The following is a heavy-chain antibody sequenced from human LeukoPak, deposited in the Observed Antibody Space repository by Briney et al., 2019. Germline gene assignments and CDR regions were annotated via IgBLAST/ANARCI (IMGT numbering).Heavy chain of an antibody. CDR1: GITFSSYW. J-gene: IGHJ4*02. V-gene: IGHV3-7*04. CDR3: ARQNFEY. Sequence: GGSLRLSCAASGITFSSYWMNWVRQAPGRGLEWVANIKPDGSGKYYVDSVKGRFTISRDNAKNSLYLQMNSLRAEDTAVYYCARQNFEYWAQGTLVTVSS. CDR2: IKPDGSGK.